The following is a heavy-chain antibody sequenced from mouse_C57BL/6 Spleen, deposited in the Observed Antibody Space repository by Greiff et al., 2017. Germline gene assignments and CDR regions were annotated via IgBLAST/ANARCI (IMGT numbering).Heavy chain of an antibody. CDR2: IYPGSGST. V-gene: IGHV1-55*01. J-gene: IGHJ2*01. CDR1: GYTFTSYW. Sequence: VQLQQPGAELVKPGASVKMSCKASGYTFTSYWITWVKQRPGQGLEWIGDIYPGSGSTNYNEKFKSKATLTVDTSSSTAYMQLSSLTSEDSAVYYCASSPYYYGSSPFDYWGQGTTLTVSS. D-gene: IGHD1-1*01. CDR3: ASSPYYYGSSPFDY.